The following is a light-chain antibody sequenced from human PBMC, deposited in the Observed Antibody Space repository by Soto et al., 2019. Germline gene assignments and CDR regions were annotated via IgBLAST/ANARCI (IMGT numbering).Light chain of an antibody. CDR2: LGS. Sequence: DIVLTQSPLSLPVTPGEPASISCRSSQSLLQSNGNNYLDWYLQKPGQSPQVLIYLGSNRASGVPDRFSGSGSGTDFTLKFSRVEAEDVGVYYCMQALHTPWTFGQGTKVEIK. CDR3: MQALHTPWT. CDR1: QSLLQSNGNNY. V-gene: IGKV2-28*01. J-gene: IGKJ1*01.